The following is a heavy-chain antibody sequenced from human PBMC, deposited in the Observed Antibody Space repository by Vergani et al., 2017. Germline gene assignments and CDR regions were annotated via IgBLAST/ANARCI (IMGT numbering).Heavy chain of an antibody. CDR1: GFTFSSYA. V-gene: IGHV3-23*01. Sequence: EVQLLESGGGLVQPGGSLRLSCAASGFTFSSYAMSWVRQAPGKGLEWVSAFSGSGGSTYYADSVKGRFTISSDNSKKTLYLQMKSLRAEDTAEYYCAKFSPTGDYKYYYYYGMDVWGQGTTVTVSS. CDR3: AKFSPTGDYKYYYYYGMDV. J-gene: IGHJ6*02. CDR2: FSGSGGST. D-gene: IGHD4-17*01.